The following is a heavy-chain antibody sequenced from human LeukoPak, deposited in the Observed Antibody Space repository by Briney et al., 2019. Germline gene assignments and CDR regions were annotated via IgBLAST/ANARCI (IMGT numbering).Heavy chain of an antibody. CDR2: ISYSGST. CDR3: ATHSSSSWYWFDP. J-gene: IGHJ5*02. V-gene: IGHV4-39*01. CDR1: GGSISSRSYY. Sequence: PAETLSLTCTVSGGSISSRSYYWGWIPQPPGKGLDWIGSISYSGSTYYNPSLKSRVIISVDTSKNQFSLKLSSVTAADTAVYYCATHSSSSWYWFDPWGQGTLVTVSS. D-gene: IGHD6-13*01.